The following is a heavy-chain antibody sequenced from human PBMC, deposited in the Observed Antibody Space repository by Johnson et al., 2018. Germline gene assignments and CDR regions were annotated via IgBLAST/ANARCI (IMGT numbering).Heavy chain of an antibody. D-gene: IGHD1-14*01. V-gene: IGHV3-23*04. CDR3: AKDSADRGAFDI. Sequence: VQLVESGGGVVQPGRSLRLSCAASGFTFSSYAMSWVRQAPGNGLEWVAAISGSGGSPYYADSVQGRFLISRDNSKNTLYPQMNSLRVEDTAVYYCAKDSADRGAFDIWGQGTMVSVSS. CDR1: GFTFSSYA. CDR2: ISGSGGSP. J-gene: IGHJ3*02.